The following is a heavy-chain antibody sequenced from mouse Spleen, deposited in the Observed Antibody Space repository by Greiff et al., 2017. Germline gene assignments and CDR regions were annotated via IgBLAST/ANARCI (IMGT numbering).Heavy chain of an antibody. CDR1: GYTFTSYW. CDR2: IDPSDSYT. CDR3: ARERTDY. V-gene: IGHV1-69*01. Sequence: VQLQQSGAELVMPGASVKLSCKASGYTFTSYWMHWVKQRPGQGLEWIGEIDPSDSYTNYNQKFKGKATLTVDKSSSTAYMQLSSLTSEDSAVYYCARERTDYWGQGTTLTVSS. J-gene: IGHJ2*01.